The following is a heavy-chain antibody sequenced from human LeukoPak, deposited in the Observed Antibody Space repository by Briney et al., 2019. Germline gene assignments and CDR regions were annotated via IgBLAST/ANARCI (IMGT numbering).Heavy chain of an antibody. CDR2: ISYDGSNK. CDR1: GFTFSSYA. J-gene: IGHJ6*02. V-gene: IGHV3-30*04. D-gene: IGHD3-3*01. CDR3: ARDRNDYYDFWSGSGYYYYGMDV. Sequence: GGSLRLSCAASGFTFSSYAMHWVRQAPGKGLEWVAVISYDGSNKYYADSVKGRFTISRDNSKNTLYLQMNSLRAEDTAVYYCARDRNDYYDFWSGSGYYYYGMDVWGQGTTVTVSS.